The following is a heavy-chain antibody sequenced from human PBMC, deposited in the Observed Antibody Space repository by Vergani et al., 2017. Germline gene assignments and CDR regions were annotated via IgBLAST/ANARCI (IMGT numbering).Heavy chain of an antibody. CDR3: ARVGDYGGNLGDAFDI. Sequence: QVQLQESGPGLVKPSETLSLTCTVSGGSISSYYWSWIRQPAGKGLEWIGYIYYSGSTNYNPSLKSRVTISVDTSKNQFSLKLSSVTAADTAVYYCARVGDYGGNLGDAFDIWGQGTMVTVSS. CDR1: GGSISSYY. J-gene: IGHJ3*02. D-gene: IGHD4-23*01. CDR2: IYYSGST. V-gene: IGHV4-59*01.